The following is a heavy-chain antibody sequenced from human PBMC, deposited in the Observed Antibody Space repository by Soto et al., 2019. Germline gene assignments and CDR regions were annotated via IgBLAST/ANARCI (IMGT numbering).Heavy chain of an antibody. Sequence: QVQLVESGGGVVQPGRSLRLSCAASGFTFSSYAMHWVRQAPGKGLEWVAVISYDGSNKYYADSVKGRFTISRDNSKNXRXPQMNSLRGEDTAVYYCERDPEPYYDILTGHPPHGYWGQGTLVTVSS. CDR3: ERDPEPYYDILTGHPPHGY. CDR2: ISYDGSNK. J-gene: IGHJ4*02. CDR1: GFTFSSYA. D-gene: IGHD3-9*01. V-gene: IGHV3-30-3*01.